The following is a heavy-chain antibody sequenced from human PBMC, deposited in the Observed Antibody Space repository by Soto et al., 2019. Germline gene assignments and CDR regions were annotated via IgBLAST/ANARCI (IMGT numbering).Heavy chain of an antibody. CDR3: ARSQGSSTSLEIYYYYYYGMDV. J-gene: IGHJ6*02. CDR2: IIPISGTA. CDR1: GGTFSSYA. V-gene: IGHV1-69*01. D-gene: IGHD2-2*01. Sequence: QVQLVQSGAEVKKPGSSVKVSCKASGGTFSSYAISWVRQAPGQELGWMGGIIPISGTANYAQKFQGRVTITADESTSTAYMELSSLRSEDTAVYYCARSQGSSTSLEIYYYYYYGMDVWGQGTTVTVSS.